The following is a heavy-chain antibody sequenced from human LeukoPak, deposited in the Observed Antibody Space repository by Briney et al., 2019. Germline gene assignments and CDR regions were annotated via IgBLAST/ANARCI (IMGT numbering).Heavy chain of an antibody. Sequence: GGSLRLSCTASGFTFGDYAMSWFRQAPGKGLEWVGFIRSKAYGGTTEYAASVKGRFTISRDDSKSITYLQMNSLKTEDTAVYYCTTDAREGWFVLGDPWGQGTLVTVSS. D-gene: IGHD3-10*01. CDR2: IRSKAYGGTT. CDR3: TTDAREGWFVLGDP. CDR1: GFTFGDYA. V-gene: IGHV3-49*03. J-gene: IGHJ5*02.